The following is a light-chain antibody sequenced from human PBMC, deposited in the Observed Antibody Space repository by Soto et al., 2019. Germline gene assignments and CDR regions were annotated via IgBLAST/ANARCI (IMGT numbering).Light chain of an antibody. J-gene: IGKJ5*01. CDR3: QQYGSSPLIT. V-gene: IGKV3-20*01. CDR2: DAS. CDR1: QSVSSN. Sequence: DIVIIQSPDALAVSLCERSTINSRASQSVSSNVAWYQQKPGQAPRLLIYDASTRATGIPDRFSGSGSGTDFTLTISRLEPEDFAVYYCQQYGSSPLITFGQGTRLEIK.